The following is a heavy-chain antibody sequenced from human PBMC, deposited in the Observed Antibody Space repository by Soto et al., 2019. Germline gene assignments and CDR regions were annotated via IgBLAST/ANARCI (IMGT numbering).Heavy chain of an antibody. J-gene: IGHJ5*02. CDR1: GVTSSTHT. CDR3: ASGSAMGADH. V-gene: IGHV1-69*06. CDR2: IIPLFGTG. D-gene: IGHD5-18*01. Sequence: ASVKVSCKASGVTSSTHTITWVRQAPGQGLEWMGGIIPLFGTGHKAQKFQGRITIIADKSTSTAYMELSSLRSEDTAVYFCASGSAMGADHWGQGTLVTVSS.